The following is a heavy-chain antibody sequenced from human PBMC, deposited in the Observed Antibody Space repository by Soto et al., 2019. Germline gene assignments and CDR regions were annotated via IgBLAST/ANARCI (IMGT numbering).Heavy chain of an antibody. CDR3: ARCIAAAGTHPYGMDV. J-gene: IGHJ6*02. D-gene: IGHD6-13*01. Sequence: GGSLRLSCAASGFTFSSYSMNWVCQAAGKGLEWVSSISSSSSYIYYADSVKDRFTISRDNAKNSLYLQKNSLRAEDTDVYYCARCIAAAGTHPYGMDVWGQGTTVTVSS. V-gene: IGHV3-21*01. CDR2: ISSSSSYI. CDR1: GFTFSSYS.